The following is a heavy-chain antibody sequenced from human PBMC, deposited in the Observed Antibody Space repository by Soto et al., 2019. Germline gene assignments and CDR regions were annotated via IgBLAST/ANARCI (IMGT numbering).Heavy chain of an antibody. Sequence: QVQLVESGGGLVKPGGSLRLSCEASGFTLSDYYMTWIRQAPGKGLEWISSISSSATIIYYADSVKGRLTISRDNAKTSLYLLMNSLRADDTAVYYCARAVKQWLVGGDYYYSYMDVWGKGTTVTVSS. V-gene: IGHV3-11*01. J-gene: IGHJ6*03. D-gene: IGHD6-19*01. CDR3: ARAVKQWLVGGDYYYSYMDV. CDR1: GFTLSDYY. CDR2: ISSSATII.